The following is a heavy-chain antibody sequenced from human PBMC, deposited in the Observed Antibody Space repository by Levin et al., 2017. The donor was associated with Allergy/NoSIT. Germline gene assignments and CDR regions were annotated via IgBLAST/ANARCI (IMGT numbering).Heavy chain of an antibody. Sequence: SETLSLTCIVSGGSISSYHWSWIRQPPGKGLEWIGYIYYSGNTNYNPSLKSRVTISVDTSKNQFSLTLNSVTAADAAVYYCARDRVVASGGTYYYYGMAVWGQGTTVTVSS. CDR1: GGSISSYH. D-gene: IGHD2-15*01. V-gene: IGHV4-59*01. CDR3: ARDRVVASGGTYYYYGMAV. CDR2: IYYSGNT. J-gene: IGHJ6*02.